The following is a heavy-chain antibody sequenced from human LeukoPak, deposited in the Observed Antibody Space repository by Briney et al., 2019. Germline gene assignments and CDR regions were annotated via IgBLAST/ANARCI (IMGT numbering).Heavy chain of an antibody. CDR1: GYTFTSYY. V-gene: IGHV1-46*03. CDR3: TRAIGGWSAAEYFQH. CDR2: INPDGGST. J-gene: IGHJ1*01. Sequence: ASVKVSCKASGYTFTSYYMHWVRQAPGQGLEWVGIINPDGGSTSYAQKFQGRVAMTRDTSTSTLYMELSSLRSEDTAVYYCTRAIGGWSAAEYFQHWGQGTLVTVSS. D-gene: IGHD6-19*01.